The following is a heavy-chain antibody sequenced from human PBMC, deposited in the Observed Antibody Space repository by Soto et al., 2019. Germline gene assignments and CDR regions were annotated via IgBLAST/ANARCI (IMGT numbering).Heavy chain of an antibody. CDR3: ARESRYCSGGSCYFLPGIDY. V-gene: IGHV1-69*12. CDR2: IIPIFGTA. J-gene: IGHJ4*02. Sequence: QVQLVQSGAEVKKPGSSVKVSCKASGGTFSSYAISWVRQAPGQVLEWMGGIIPIFGTANYAQKFQGRVTITADESTSTASMELSSLRSEDTAVYYCARESRYCSGGSCYFLPGIDYWGQGTLVTFSA. CDR1: GGTFSSYA. D-gene: IGHD2-15*01.